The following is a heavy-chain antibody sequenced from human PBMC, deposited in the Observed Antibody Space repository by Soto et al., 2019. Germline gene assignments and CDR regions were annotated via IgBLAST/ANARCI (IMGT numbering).Heavy chain of an antibody. CDR1: VVSFRGYY. V-gene: IGHV4-34*01. CDR2: INHSGST. J-gene: IGHJ4*02. D-gene: IGHD6-6*01. CDR3: AREGTSSSSWGFDY. Sequence: PSETLSLTCAFYVVSFRGYYWSLIRQPPGKGLEWIGEINHSGSTNYNPSLKSRVTMSVDTSKNQFSLKLSSVTAADTAVYYCAREGTSSSSWGFDYWGQGTLVTVSS.